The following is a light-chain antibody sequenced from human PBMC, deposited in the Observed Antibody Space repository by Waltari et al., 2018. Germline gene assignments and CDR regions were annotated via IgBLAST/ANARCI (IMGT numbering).Light chain of an antibody. CDR3: QHYVRLPAT. Sequence: EIVLTQSPGTLSLSPGQRATLSCWASKSVSRALAWYQQKPGQAPRLLIYDASSRATGSPDRFSGGGSWTDFSLTISRLEPEDFAVYYCQHYVRLPATFGQGTKLDIK. J-gene: IGKJ1*01. CDR2: DAS. V-gene: IGKV3-20*01. CDR1: KSVSRA.